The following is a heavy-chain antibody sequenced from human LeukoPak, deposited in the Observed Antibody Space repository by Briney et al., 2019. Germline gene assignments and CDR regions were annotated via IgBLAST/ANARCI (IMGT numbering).Heavy chain of an antibody. CDR2: IYYSGST. J-gene: IGHJ4*02. V-gene: IGHV4-31*03. D-gene: IGHD3-3*01. Sequence: PSETLSLTCTVSGGSISSGGYYWSRIRQHPGKGLEWIGYIYYSGSTYYNPSLKSRVTISVDTSKNQFSLKLSSVTAADTAVYYCARASLRSSTIFGVVIMEQFDYWGQGTLVTVSS. CDR3: ARASLRSSTIFGVVIMEQFDY. CDR1: GGSISSGGYY.